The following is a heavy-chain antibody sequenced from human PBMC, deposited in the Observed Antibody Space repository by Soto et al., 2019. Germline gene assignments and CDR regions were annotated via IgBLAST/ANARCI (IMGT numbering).Heavy chain of an antibody. CDR2: IYYSDKT. V-gene: IGHV4-39*01. CDR1: GASITSTTYI. CDR3: AKNLPRTGRFDY. J-gene: IGHJ4*02. Sequence: PSETLSLTCTLSGASITSTTYIWAWIRKPPGKGLEWVGSIYYSDKTHYNPSLKSRVTISVDRSKNQFSLQMSSVTAADTAVYYCAKNLPRTGRFDYWGQGSLVTVSS.